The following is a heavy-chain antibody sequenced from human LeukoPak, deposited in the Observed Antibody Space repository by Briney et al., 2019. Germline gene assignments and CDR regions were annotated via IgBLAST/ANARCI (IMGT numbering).Heavy chain of an antibody. CDR1: GGSISRSGYY. CDR3: ARVGVTADFDY. D-gene: IGHD1-26*01. Sequence: PSETLSLTCTVSGGSISRSGYYWGWVRQPPGKELEWIGSIYYSGSSHYNPSLKSRVSMSRDTAKNQFSLNLSSVTAADTAVYYCARVGVTADFDYWGQGTLVTVSS. V-gene: IGHV4-39*07. J-gene: IGHJ4*02. CDR2: IYYSGSS.